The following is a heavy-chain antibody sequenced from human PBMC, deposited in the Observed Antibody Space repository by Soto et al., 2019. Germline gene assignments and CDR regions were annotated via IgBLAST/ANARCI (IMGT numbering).Heavy chain of an antibody. CDR2: MNPNSGNT. D-gene: IGHD1-1*01. J-gene: IGHJ3*02. V-gene: IGHV1-8*01. CDR3: ARVSPSWNTDI. Sequence: GASVKVSCKASGYTFTSYDMNWVRQATGQGLEWMGWMNPNSGNTGYAQKFQGRVTMTRNTSISTAYMELSSLRSDDTAVYYCARVSPSWNTDIWGQGTMVTVSS. CDR1: GYTFTSYD.